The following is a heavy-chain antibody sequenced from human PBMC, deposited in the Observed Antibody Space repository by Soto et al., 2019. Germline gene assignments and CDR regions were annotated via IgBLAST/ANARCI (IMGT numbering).Heavy chain of an antibody. CDR3: ASDPNGDSVGSSEY. J-gene: IGHJ4*02. CDR2: ITGSGAGT. Sequence: GGSLRLSCVASGFTFSRYALTWVRQAPGRGLEWVSSITGSGAGTDYADSVRGRFTISRDNSENTLYLQMNSLRAEDTALYYCASDPNGDSVGSSEYWGQGPLVNVS. D-gene: IGHD4-17*01. V-gene: IGHV3-23*01. CDR1: GFTFSRYA.